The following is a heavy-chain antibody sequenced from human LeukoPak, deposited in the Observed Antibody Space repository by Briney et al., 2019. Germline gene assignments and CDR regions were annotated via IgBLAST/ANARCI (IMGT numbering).Heavy chain of an antibody. Sequence: SETLSLTCTVSGGSISSGSYYWSWFRQPAEKGLEWIGRIYTSGSTYYNPSLKSRVTISADTSKNQFSLNVSSVTAADTAVYYCARAASSYFYYMDVWGKGTTVTISS. D-gene: IGHD6-19*01. J-gene: IGHJ6*03. CDR1: GGSISSGSYY. CDR3: ARAASSYFYYMDV. V-gene: IGHV4-61*02. CDR2: IYTSGST.